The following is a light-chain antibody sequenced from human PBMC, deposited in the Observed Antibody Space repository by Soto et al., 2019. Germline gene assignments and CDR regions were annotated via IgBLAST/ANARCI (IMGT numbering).Light chain of an antibody. Sequence: DIKMSHSPASLFSSLGDRVTXTCRASQSSSSWLAGDQQKPGKAPKLLIYEASSLKSGVPSRFSGRGYGTEFTLTISSLQPDDFATYFCQQYNSYSEAFVQGTKVDIK. CDR1: QSSSSW. V-gene: IGKV1-5*03. CDR3: QQYNSYSEA. CDR2: EAS. J-gene: IGKJ1*01.